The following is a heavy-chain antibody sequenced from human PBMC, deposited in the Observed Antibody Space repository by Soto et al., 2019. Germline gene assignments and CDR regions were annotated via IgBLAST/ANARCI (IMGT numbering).Heavy chain of an antibody. CDR3: AQDHHYGDCKFDY. D-gene: IGHD4-17*01. Sequence: GGSLRLSCAASGFTFSSYAMSWVRQAPGKGLEWVSAISGSGGSTYYADSVKGRFTISRDNSNNTLYLQMNSLRAEDTALYSCAQDHHYGDCKFDYWGQGTLVTVSS. CDR2: ISGSGGST. J-gene: IGHJ4*02. CDR1: GFTFSSYA. V-gene: IGHV3-23*01.